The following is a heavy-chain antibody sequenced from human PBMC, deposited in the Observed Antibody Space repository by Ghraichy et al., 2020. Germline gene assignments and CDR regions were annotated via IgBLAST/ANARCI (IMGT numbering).Heavy chain of an antibody. Sequence: GGSLRLSCAASGFTFSSYWMHWVRQAPGKGLVWVSRINSDGSSTTYADSVKGRFTISRDNAKNTVYLQMDSLRAEDTAVYYCGRDKIVEAIDYWGQGTLVTVSS. CDR1: GFTFSSYW. J-gene: IGHJ4*02. D-gene: IGHD3-22*01. V-gene: IGHV3-74*03. CDR2: INSDGSST. CDR3: GRDKIVEAIDY.